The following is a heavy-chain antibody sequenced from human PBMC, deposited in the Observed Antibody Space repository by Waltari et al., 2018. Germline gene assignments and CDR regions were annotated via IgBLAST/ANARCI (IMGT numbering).Heavy chain of an antibody. V-gene: IGHV4-34*01. D-gene: IGHD3-10*01. Sequence: QVQLQQWGAGLLKPSETLSLTCAVYGGSFSGYYWSWIRQPPGKGLEWIGEINHSGSTNYNPSLKSRVTISVDTSKNQFSLKLSSVTAADTAVYYWARVTMVRGVIRYFDLWGRGTLVTVSS. CDR2: INHSGST. CDR3: ARVTMVRGVIRYFDL. CDR1: GGSFSGYY. J-gene: IGHJ2*01.